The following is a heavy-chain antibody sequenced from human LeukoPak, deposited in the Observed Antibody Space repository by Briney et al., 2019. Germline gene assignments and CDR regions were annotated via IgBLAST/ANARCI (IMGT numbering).Heavy chain of an antibody. D-gene: IGHD6-13*01. CDR1: GFTFSDYY. CDR3: ALSSSWYDVRVY. V-gene: IGHV3-11*01. J-gene: IGHJ4*02. Sequence: GGSLRLSCAASGFTFSDYYMSWIRQAPGKGLEWVSYISSSGSTIYYADSVKGRFTISRDNSKNTLYLQMNSLRAEDTAVYYCALSSSWYDVRVYWGQGTLVTVSS. CDR2: ISSSGSTI.